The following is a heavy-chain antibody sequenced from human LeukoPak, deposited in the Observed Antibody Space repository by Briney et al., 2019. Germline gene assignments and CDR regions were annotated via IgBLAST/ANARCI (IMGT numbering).Heavy chain of an antibody. V-gene: IGHV3-15*01. Sequence: GGSLTLSCAVSGFTFSNAWMSWVRQAPGKGLEWVGRIKSKTDGGTTDYAAPVKGRFTISRDDSKNTLYLQMNSLKTEDTAVYYCTSDLRGSGRYDGIDYWGQGTLVTVSS. CDR1: GFTFSNAW. J-gene: IGHJ4*02. D-gene: IGHD3-10*01. CDR3: TSDLRGSGRYDGIDY. CDR2: IKSKTDGGTT.